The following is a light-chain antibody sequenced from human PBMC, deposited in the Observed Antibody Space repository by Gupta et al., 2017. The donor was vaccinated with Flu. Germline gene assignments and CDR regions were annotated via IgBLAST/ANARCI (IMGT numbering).Light chain of an antibody. CDR1: QSVSSN. V-gene: IGKV3-15*01. Sequence: EIVMTQSPATLSVSPGETATLSCRASQSVSSNLAWYQQKPGQTPRLLIYGASTRATGIPGRFRGSWSGTEFTLTISSLRSEDFAVYYCQQYNNWPPITFGQGTRLEIK. J-gene: IGKJ5*01. CDR2: GAS. CDR3: QQYNNWPPIT.